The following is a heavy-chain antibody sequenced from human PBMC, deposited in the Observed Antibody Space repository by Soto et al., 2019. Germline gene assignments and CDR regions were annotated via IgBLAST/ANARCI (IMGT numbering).Heavy chain of an antibody. CDR3: AKVSSSWYAGSFDF. D-gene: IGHD6-13*01. CDR1: GFTFSSHA. V-gene: IGHV3-23*01. Sequence: PGGSLRLSCTASGFTFSSHAMTWVRQAPGKGLEWVSGLSDSGDSIYYADSVKGRFTIYRDNSMNTLYLQMNTLRVEDTAVYYCAKVSSSWYAGSFDFRGQRTLVTVSS. J-gene: IGHJ4*02. CDR2: LSDSGDSI.